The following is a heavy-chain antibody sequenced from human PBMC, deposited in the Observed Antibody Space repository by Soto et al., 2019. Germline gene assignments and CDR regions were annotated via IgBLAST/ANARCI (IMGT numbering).Heavy chain of an antibody. D-gene: IGHD2-8*01. CDR3: AREGGPVYAIDPDPIFDY. CDR1: GFTFSSYA. Sequence: PGGSLRLSCAASGFTFSSYAMHWVRQAPGKGLEWVAVISYDGSNKYYADSVKGRFTISRDNSKNTLYLQMNSLRAEDTAVYYCAREGGPVYAIDPDPIFDYWGQGTLVTVSS. CDR2: ISYDGSNK. V-gene: IGHV3-30-3*01. J-gene: IGHJ4*02.